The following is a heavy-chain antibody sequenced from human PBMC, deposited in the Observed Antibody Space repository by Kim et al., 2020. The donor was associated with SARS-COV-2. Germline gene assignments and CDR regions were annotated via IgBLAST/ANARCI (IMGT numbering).Heavy chain of an antibody. V-gene: IGHV3-21*01. D-gene: IGHD6-6*01. J-gene: IGHJ4*02. CDR1: GFTFSSYS. Sequence: GGSPRLSCAASGFTFSSYSMNWVRQAPGKGLEWVSSISSSSSYIYYADSVKGRFTISRDNAKNSLYLQMNSLRAEDTAVYYCARAGYSSSGYFDYWGQGTLVTVSS. CDR3: ARAGYSSSGYFDY. CDR2: ISSSSSYI.